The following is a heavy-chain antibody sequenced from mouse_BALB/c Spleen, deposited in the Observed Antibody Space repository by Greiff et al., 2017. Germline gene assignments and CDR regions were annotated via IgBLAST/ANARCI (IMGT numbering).Heavy chain of an antibody. J-gene: IGHJ4*01. CDR3: AREGYGDYYAMDY. CDR1: GFTFSSFG. V-gene: IGHV5-17*02. CDR2: ISSGSSTI. Sequence: DVMLVESGGGLVQPGGSRKLSCAASGFTFSSFGMHWVRQAPEKGLEWVAYISSGSSTIYYADTVKGRFTISRDNPKNTLFLQMTSLRSEDTAMYYCAREGYGDYYAMDYWGQGNSVTVAS. D-gene: IGHD2-14*01.